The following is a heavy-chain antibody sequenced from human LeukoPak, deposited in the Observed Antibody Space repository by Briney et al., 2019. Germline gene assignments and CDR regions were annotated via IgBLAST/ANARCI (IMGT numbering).Heavy chain of an antibody. Sequence: GGSLRLSCAVSGITLSNYGMSWVRQAPGKGLEWVAGISDSGGRPNYADSVKGRFTISRDNPKNTLYLQMNSLRAEDTAVYFCAKRGVVIRVILVGFHKEAYYFDSWGQGALVTVSS. V-gene: IGHV3-23*01. J-gene: IGHJ4*02. CDR3: AKRGVVIRVILVGFHKEAYYFDS. D-gene: IGHD3-22*01. CDR1: GITLSNYG. CDR2: ISDSGGRP.